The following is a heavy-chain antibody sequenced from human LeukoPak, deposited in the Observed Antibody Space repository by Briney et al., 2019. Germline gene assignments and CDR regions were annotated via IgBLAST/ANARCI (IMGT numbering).Heavy chain of an antibody. CDR1: GFTFSSYS. CDR3: ARVQSGILTGYIDY. Sequence: PGGSLRLSCAASGFTFSSYSMSWVRQAPGKGLQWISSISSSSNYIHYADSVKGRFTISRDNAKNSLYLQMNSLRAEDTAVYYCARVQSGILTGYIDYWGQGTLVTVSS. D-gene: IGHD3-9*01. J-gene: IGHJ4*02. V-gene: IGHV3-21*01. CDR2: ISSSSNYI.